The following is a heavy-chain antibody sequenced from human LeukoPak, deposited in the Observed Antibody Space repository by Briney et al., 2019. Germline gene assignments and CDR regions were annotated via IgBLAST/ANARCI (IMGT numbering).Heavy chain of an antibody. CDR1: GYTFTGYY. CDR3: ARDRVYYYDSSGSPPDF. Sequence: ASVKVSCKASGYTFTGYYMHWVRQAPGQGLEWMGWINTNTGNPTYAQGFTGRFVFSLDTSVSTAYLQISSLKAEDTAVYYCARDRVYYYDSSGSPPDFWGQGTLVTVSS. CDR2: INTNTGNP. V-gene: IGHV7-4-1*02. J-gene: IGHJ4*02. D-gene: IGHD3-22*01.